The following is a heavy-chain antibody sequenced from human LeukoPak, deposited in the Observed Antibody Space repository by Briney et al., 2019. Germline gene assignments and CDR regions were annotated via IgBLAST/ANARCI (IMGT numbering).Heavy chain of an antibody. CDR2: IYCSGST. CDR1: GGSISSYY. V-gene: IGHV4-59*01. J-gene: IGHJ4*02. CDR3: ARVITVRGVIFDY. D-gene: IGHD3-16*01. Sequence: PSETLSLTCTVSGGSISSYYWSWIRQPPGKGLEWIGYIYCSGSTNYNPSLKSRVTISVDTSKNQFSLKLSSVTAADTAVYYCARVITVRGVIFDYWGQGTLVTVSS.